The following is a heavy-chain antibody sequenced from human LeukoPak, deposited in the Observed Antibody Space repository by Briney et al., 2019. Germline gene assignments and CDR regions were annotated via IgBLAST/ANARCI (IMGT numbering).Heavy chain of an antibody. V-gene: IGHV4-59*01. CDR3: ARDAGKSLVAVAGSGWYDP. CDR1: GGSIRSYQ. J-gene: IGHJ5*02. CDR2: IYYSGST. D-gene: IGHD6-19*01. Sequence: TSETLSLTCTVSGGSIRSYQWSWIRQPPGKGLEWIGYIYYSGSTNYNPSLKSRVTISVDTTKNQFSLRLTSMTAADTAVYYCARDAGKSLVAVAGSGWYDPWGQGTLVTVSS.